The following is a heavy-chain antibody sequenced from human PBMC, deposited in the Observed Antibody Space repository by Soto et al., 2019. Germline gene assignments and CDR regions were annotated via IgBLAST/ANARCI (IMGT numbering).Heavy chain of an antibody. V-gene: IGHV4-34*01. J-gene: IGHJ3*02. Sequence: QVQLQQWGAGLLKPSETLSLTCAVYGGFVSSGSYYWSWIRQPPGKGLEWIADMRHSGGTHFNPSLKSRVTISVDTSKNQFSLKMSSVTAADTALYYCARVERGTATTVVDAFDIWGPGTMVTVSS. CDR1: GGFVSSGSYY. CDR3: ARVERGTATTVVDAFDI. CDR2: MRHSGGT. D-gene: IGHD1-1*01.